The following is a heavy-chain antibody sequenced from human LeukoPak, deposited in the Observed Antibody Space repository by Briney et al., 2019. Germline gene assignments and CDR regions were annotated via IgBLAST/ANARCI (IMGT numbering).Heavy chain of an antibody. CDR3: ARAGFVGGFDY. Sequence: GGSLRLSCAASGFTFSSYSMNWVRQAPGKGLEWVSSITSSSTYIYYADSVKGRFTISRNNAKNSLYLQMNSLRAEDTAVYYCARAGFVGGFDYWGQGTLVTVSS. D-gene: IGHD3-10*01. CDR2: ITSSSTYI. V-gene: IGHV3-21*01. J-gene: IGHJ4*02. CDR1: GFTFSSYS.